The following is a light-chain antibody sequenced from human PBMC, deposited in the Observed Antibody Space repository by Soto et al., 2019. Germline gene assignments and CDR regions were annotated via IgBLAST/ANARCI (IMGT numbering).Light chain of an antibody. Sequence: QTVLTQPPSASGSPGQSVTISCTGTKNDIGVYDFVSWYQHHPGKAPRLIIYEVVQRPSGVPDRFSGSKSGNTASLTVSGLQAEDEADYFCKSYAGSNTYVCGSGTKFTVL. CDR2: EVV. V-gene: IGLV2-8*01. J-gene: IGLJ1*01. CDR1: KNDIGVYDF. CDR3: KSYAGSNTYV.